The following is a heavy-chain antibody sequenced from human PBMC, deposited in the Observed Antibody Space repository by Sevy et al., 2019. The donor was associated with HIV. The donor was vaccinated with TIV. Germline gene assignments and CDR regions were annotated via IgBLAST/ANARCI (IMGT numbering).Heavy chain of an antibody. CDR2: ISSDGSPT. Sequence: GGSLRLSCEASGFTFSSYWMHWVRQSPGKGLVWVSRISSDGSPTNYADSVKGRFTISRDNAKNTLYLQMNSLRAEDTALYYGERGYSYGYGMDVWGQGTTVTVSS. CDR3: ERGYSYGYGMDV. CDR1: GFTFSSYW. D-gene: IGHD5-18*01. V-gene: IGHV3-74*01. J-gene: IGHJ6*02.